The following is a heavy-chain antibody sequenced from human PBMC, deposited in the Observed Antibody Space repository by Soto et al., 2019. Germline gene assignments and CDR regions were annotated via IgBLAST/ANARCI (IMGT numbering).Heavy chain of an antibody. V-gene: IGHV3-72*01. CDR1: GFTFSGHY. CDR3: AREISGRAPDAFDI. J-gene: IGHJ3*02. CDR2: ARKKGNTYTT. D-gene: IGHD5-12*01. Sequence: PGGSLRLSCAGSGFTFSGHYMNWVRQAPGKGLEWVGRARKKGNTYTTEYAASVEGRFTISKNDSKNSLYLQMNSLKTEDTALYYFAREISGRAPDAFDIWGQGRRVTVS.